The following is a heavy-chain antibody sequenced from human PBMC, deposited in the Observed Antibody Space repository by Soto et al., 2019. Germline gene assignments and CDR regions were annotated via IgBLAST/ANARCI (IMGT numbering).Heavy chain of an antibody. J-gene: IGHJ5*02. CDR2: INAGNGNT. V-gene: IGHV1-3*01. Sequence: ASVKVSCKASGYTFTSYAMHWVRQAPGQRLEWMGWINAGNGNTKYSQKFQGRVTITRDTSASTAYMELSSLRSEDTAVYYCARAPILVGVTTYENCFDPWGQGTLVTVSS. D-gene: IGHD3-3*01. CDR1: GYTFTSYA. CDR3: ARAPILVGVTTYENCFDP.